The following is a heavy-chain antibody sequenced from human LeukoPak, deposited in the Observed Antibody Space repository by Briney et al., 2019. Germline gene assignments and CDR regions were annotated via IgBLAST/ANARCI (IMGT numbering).Heavy chain of an antibody. CDR2: IKGKTAGGTA. Sequence: GGSLRLSCAASGFIFSNAWMSWVRQAPGKGLEGIGRIKGKTAGGTADYAAPVKGRFTISRDDSKNALYLQMNSLTTEDTAVYYCTTDLHDYWGQGTLVTVSS. V-gene: IGHV3-15*01. J-gene: IGHJ4*02. CDR1: GFIFSNAW. CDR3: TTDLHDY.